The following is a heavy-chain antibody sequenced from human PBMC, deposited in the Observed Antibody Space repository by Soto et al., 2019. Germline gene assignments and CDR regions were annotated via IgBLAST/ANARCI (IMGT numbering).Heavy chain of an antibody. D-gene: IGHD1-1*01. J-gene: IGHJ5*02. V-gene: IGHV3-33*01. CDR1: GFTFSNYG. Sequence: QMQLLESGGGVVQPGRSLRLSCAASGFTFSNYGMHWVCEAPVNGREWVAVIWYHGNNNYYTDSVKGRFIISRDNSKNALYLQMNSLRVEDTAVYYCARENSDPYGGNGFDPCGQGTLVTVSS. CDR2: IWYHGNNN. CDR3: ARENSDPYGGNGFDP.